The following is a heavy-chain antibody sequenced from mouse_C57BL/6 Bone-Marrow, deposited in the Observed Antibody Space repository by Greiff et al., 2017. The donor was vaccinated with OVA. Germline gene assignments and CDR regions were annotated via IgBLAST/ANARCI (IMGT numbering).Heavy chain of an antibody. CDR3: ARKCDYSNQYYAMDY. CDR2: IYPGGGYT. V-gene: IGHV1-63*01. J-gene: IGHJ4*01. D-gene: IGHD2-5*01. Sequence: QVQLQQSGAELVRPGTSVKMSCKASGYTFTNYWIGWAKQRPGHGLEWIGDIYPGGGYTNYNEKFKGKATLTADKSSSTAYMQFSSLTSEDSAIYYCARKCDYSNQYYAMDYWGQGTSVTVSS. CDR1: GYTFTNYW.